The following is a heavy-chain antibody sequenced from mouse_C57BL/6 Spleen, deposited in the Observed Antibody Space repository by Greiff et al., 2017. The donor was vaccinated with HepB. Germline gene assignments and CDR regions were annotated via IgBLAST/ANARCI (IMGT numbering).Heavy chain of an antibody. D-gene: IGHD2-5*01. J-gene: IGHJ3*01. CDR2: ISSGGSYT. V-gene: IGHV5-6*01. CDR1: GFTFSSYG. Sequence: EVQRVESGGDLVKPGGSLKLSCAASGFTFSSYGMSWVRQTPDKRLEWVATISSGGSYTYYPDSVKGRFTISRDNAKNTLYLQMSSLKSEDTAMYYCAREAYSNFSFAYWGQGTLVTVSA. CDR3: AREAYSNFSFAY.